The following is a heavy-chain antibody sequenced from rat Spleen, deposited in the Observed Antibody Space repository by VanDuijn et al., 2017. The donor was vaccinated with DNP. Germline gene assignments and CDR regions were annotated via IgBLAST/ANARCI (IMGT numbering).Heavy chain of an antibody. Sequence: EVQLQESGPGLVRPSQSLSLTCSVTGYSISRTYWGWFRKFPGNKMEWIGHISYSGSTSYNPSLKSRISITRDTSKNQFFLHLNSVTTEDTATYYCARGSTSIYWYFDFWGPGTMVTVSS. CDR2: ISYSGST. CDR3: ARGSTSIYWYFDF. D-gene: IGHD3-1*01. V-gene: IGHV3-1*01. CDR1: GYSISRTY. J-gene: IGHJ1*01.